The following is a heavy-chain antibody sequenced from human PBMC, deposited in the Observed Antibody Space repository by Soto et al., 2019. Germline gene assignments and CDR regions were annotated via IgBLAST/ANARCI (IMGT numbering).Heavy chain of an antibody. Sequence: QVQLVESGGGVVQPGRSLRLSCAASGFTFSSYGMHWVRQAPGKGLEWVAVISYDGSNKYYADSVKGRFTISRDNSKNTLYLQMNSLRAEDTAVYYCAKDMDYDFWSGYTGIDYWGQGTLVTVSS. CDR1: GFTFSSYG. CDR3: AKDMDYDFWSGYTGIDY. V-gene: IGHV3-30*18. CDR2: ISYDGSNK. J-gene: IGHJ4*02. D-gene: IGHD3-3*01.